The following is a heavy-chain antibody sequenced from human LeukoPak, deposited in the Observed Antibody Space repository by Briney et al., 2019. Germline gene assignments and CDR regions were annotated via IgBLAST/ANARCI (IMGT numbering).Heavy chain of an antibody. J-gene: IGHJ6*02. CDR3: ARNLKPAYYYYYGMDV. CDR1: GYIFTNYW. D-gene: IGHD2-2*01. V-gene: IGHV5-51*01. Sequence: GESLKISCKGSGYIFTNYWIGWVRQMPGKGLEWMGIIYPGDSDTRYSPSFQGQVTISADKSISTAYLQWSSLKASDTAMYYCARNLKPAYYYYYGMDVWGQGTTVTVSS. CDR2: IYPGDSDT.